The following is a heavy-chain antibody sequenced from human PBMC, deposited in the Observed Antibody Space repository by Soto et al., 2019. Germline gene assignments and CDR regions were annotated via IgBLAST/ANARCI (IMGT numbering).Heavy chain of an antibody. V-gene: IGHV3-30*18. CDR1: GLTFSTYG. Sequence: QVQLVESGGGVVQPGRSLRLSCAASGLTFSTYGMHWVRQAPGKGLEWVAVISYDGNNKYYADSVKGRFTIARDNSKNTLFLQMDSLRAEDTAVYYCAKDHLPSTVTTPGYWGQGTLVTVSS. CDR3: AKDHLPSTVTTPGY. J-gene: IGHJ4*02. D-gene: IGHD4-17*01. CDR2: ISYDGNNK.